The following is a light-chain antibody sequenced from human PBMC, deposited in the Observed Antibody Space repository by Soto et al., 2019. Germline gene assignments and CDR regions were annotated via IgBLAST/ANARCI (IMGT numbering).Light chain of an antibody. Sequence: EIVMTQSPATLSVSPVERATLSCRASQSVGSYLAWYQRKPGQATSLIIYGASSRATGIPDRFSGSGSGTDFTLTISRLEPEDFAAYYCQQYGSSPPITFGQGTRLEIK. CDR1: QSVGSY. V-gene: IGKV3-20*01. J-gene: IGKJ5*01. CDR3: QQYGSSPPIT. CDR2: GAS.